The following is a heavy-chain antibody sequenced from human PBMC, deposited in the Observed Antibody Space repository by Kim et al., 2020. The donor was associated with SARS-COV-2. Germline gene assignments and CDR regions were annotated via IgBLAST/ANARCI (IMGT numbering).Heavy chain of an antibody. Sequence: SETLSLTCAVYGGSFSGYYWSWIRQPPGKGLEWIGEINHSGSTNYNPSLKSRVTISVDTSKNQFSLKLSSVTAADTAVYYCASPRIQLWLLRAFDIWGQGTMVTVSS. CDR1: GGSFSGYY. D-gene: IGHD5-18*01. CDR2: INHSGST. CDR3: ASPRIQLWLLRAFDI. J-gene: IGHJ3*02. V-gene: IGHV4-34*01.